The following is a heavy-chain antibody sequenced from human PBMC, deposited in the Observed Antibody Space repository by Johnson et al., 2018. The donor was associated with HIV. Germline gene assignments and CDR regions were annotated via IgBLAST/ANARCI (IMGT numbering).Heavy chain of an antibody. CDR3: AKGVHGSYTLDAFDI. J-gene: IGHJ3*02. D-gene: IGHD1-26*01. CDR1: GFTFSSYA. V-gene: IGHV3-7*03. Sequence: EVQLVESGGGLVQPGGSLRLSCAASGFTFSSYAMHWVRQAPGKGLEWVANIKQDGSERYYVDSVEGRFAISRDNAKNSLQLQMDSLTAEDTAVYYCAKGVHGSYTLDAFDIWGQGTMVTVSS. CDR2: IKQDGSER.